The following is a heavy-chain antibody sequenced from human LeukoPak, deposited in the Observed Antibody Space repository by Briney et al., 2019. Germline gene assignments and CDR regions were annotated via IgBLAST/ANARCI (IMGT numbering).Heavy chain of an antibody. V-gene: IGHV1-46*01. J-gene: IGHJ4*02. CDR1: GYTFTTYY. CDR3: ARDRGGTMANHFDY. D-gene: IGHD4/OR15-4a*01. Sequence: ASVKVSCKTSGYTFTTYYMHWVRQAPGQGLEWMGIINPSAGTTNYAQKFQGRVTVTRDTSTSTVYMELSSLRCEDTAVYYCARDRGGTMANHFDYWGQGTLVTVSS. CDR2: INPSAGTT.